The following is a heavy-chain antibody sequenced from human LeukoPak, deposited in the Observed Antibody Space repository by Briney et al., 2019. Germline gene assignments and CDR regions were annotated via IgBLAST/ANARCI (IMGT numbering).Heavy chain of an antibody. CDR1: GGSISSGDYY. CDR3: ARARSGYQDWYFDL. J-gene: IGHJ2*01. CDR2: TYYSGST. D-gene: IGHD5-12*01. Sequence: SQTLSLTCTVSGGSISSGDYYWSWIRQPPGKDLEWIGYTYYSGSTYYNPSLKSRLTISVDTSKNQFSLKLTSVTAADTAVYYCARARSGYQDWYFDLWGRGTPVTVSS. V-gene: IGHV4-30-4*01.